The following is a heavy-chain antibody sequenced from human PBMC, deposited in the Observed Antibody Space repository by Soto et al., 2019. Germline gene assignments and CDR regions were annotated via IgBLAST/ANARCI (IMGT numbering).Heavy chain of an antibody. CDR1: GFTVSSNY. Sequence: EVLLVESGGGLVQPGGSLRLSCAASGFTVSSNYMSWVRQAPGKGLEWVSVIYSGGSAYYADAVKGRFTISRDNSKNTLYLQMNSLRAEDTAVYYCARHGYSYGGSYFDYWGQGTLVTVSS. J-gene: IGHJ4*02. D-gene: IGHD5-18*01. V-gene: IGHV3-66*04. CDR2: IYSGGSA. CDR3: ARHGYSYGGSYFDY.